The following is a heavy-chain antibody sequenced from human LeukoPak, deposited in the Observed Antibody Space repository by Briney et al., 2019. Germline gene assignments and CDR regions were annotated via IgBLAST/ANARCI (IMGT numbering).Heavy chain of an antibody. D-gene: IGHD2-2*01. CDR3: ARAIVVVPAARIPPNWFDP. CDR2: IYYSGST. CDR1: GGSISSSSYY. V-gene: IGHV4-39*01. Sequence: MPSETLSLTCTVSGGSISSSSYYWGWIRQPPGKGLEWIGSIYYSGSTYYNPSLKSRVTISVDTSKNQFSLKLSSVTAADTAVYYCARAIVVVPAARIPPNWFDPWGQGTLVTVSS. J-gene: IGHJ5*02.